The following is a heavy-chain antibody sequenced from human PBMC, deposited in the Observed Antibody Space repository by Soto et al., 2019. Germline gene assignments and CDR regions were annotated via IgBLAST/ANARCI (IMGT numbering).Heavy chain of an antibody. J-gene: IGHJ6*02. V-gene: IGHV3-30*03. D-gene: IGHD4-4*01. Sequence: PGGSLRLSCAASGFTFTSYGMHWVRQAPGKGLEWMALILHDGSAEYYADSVKGRFTISRDNSKNTLYLQMNSLRAEDTAVYYCARSRDGYSFYFYYGVDGWGQGTTVTVSS. CDR1: GFTFTSYG. CDR3: ARSRDGYSFYFYYGVDG. CDR2: ILHDGSAE.